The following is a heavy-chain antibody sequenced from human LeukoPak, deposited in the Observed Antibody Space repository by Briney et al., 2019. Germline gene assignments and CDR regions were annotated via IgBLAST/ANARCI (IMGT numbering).Heavy chain of an antibody. CDR3: ARGGDFDY. CDR2: ISYDGSNK. J-gene: IGHJ4*02. CDR1: GFTFRSYA. Sequence: GGSLRLSCAATGFTFRSYAMHWVRQAPGKGLDWVAVISYDGSNKYYADSVKGRFTISRDNSKNTLYLQMNSLRAEDTAVYYCARGGDFDYWGQGTLVTVSS. V-gene: IGHV3-30*04.